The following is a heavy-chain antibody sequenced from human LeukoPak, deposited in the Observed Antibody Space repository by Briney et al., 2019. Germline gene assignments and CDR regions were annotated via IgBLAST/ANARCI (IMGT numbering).Heavy chain of an antibody. V-gene: IGHV4-34*01. J-gene: IGHJ2*01. CDR1: GGSFSGYY. Sequence: PSETLSLTCAVYGGSFSGYYWSWIRQPPGKGLEWIGEINHSGSTNYNPSLKSRVTISVDTSKNQFSLKLSSVTAADTAVYYCARQVYWYFDLWGRSTLVTVSS. CDR2: INHSGST. CDR3: ARQVYWYFDL.